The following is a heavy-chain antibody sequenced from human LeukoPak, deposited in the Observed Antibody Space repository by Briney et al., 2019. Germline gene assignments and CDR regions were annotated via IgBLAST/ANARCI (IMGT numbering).Heavy chain of an antibody. CDR2: ISYDGSNK. D-gene: IGHD3-10*01. V-gene: IGHV3-30*18. CDR3: AKAIRITMVRGVIGCMDV. Sequence: GGSLRLSCAASGFTFSSYGMHWVRQAPGKGLEWVAVISYDGSNKYYADSVKGRFTISRDNSKNTLYLQMNSLRAEDTAVYYCAKAIRITMVRGVIGCMDVWGQGTTVTVSS. CDR1: GFTFSSYG. J-gene: IGHJ6*02.